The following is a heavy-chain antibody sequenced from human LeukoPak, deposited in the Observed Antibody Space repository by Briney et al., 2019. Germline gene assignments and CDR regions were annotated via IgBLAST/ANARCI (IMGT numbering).Heavy chain of an antibody. CDR1: GFTFSSYG. CDR2: ISYDGSNK. Sequence: PGGSLRLSCAASGFTFSSYGMHWVRQAPGKGLEWVAVISYDGSNKYYADSVKGRFTISRDNSKNTLYLQMNSLRAEDTAVYYCARGGRIVGANLSYYSYMDVWGKGTTVTVSS. V-gene: IGHV3-30*03. D-gene: IGHD1-26*01. J-gene: IGHJ6*03. CDR3: ARGGRIVGANLSYYSYMDV.